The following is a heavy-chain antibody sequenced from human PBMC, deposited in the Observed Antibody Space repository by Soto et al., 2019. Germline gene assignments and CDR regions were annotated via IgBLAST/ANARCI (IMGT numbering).Heavy chain of an antibody. Sequence: PGGSLRLSCAASGFTFSSYAMSWVRQAPGKGLEWVSAISGSGGSTYYADTVKGRFTISRDNSKNTLYLQINSLRVEYTAVYYCTRATAVSFDSWGQGTQVTVSS. CDR1: GFTFSSYA. D-gene: IGHD2-2*01. CDR2: ISGSGGST. V-gene: IGHV3-23*01. CDR3: TRATAVSFDS. J-gene: IGHJ4*02.